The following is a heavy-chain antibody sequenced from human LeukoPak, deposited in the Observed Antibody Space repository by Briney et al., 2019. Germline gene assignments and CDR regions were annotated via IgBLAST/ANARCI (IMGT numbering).Heavy chain of an antibody. D-gene: IGHD6-19*01. V-gene: IGHV3-30*01. CDR3: ARLEQWLAYYFDY. J-gene: IGHJ4*02. Sequence: GGSLRLSCAASGFTFSSYAMPWVRQAPGKGLEWVAVISYDGSNKYYADSVKGRFTISRDNSKNTLYLQMNSLRAEDTAVYYCARLEQWLAYYFDYWGQGTLVTVSS. CDR2: ISYDGSNK. CDR1: GFTFSSYA.